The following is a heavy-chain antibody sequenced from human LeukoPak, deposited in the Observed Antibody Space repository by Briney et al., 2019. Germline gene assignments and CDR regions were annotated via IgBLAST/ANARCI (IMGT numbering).Heavy chain of an antibody. D-gene: IGHD1-26*01. CDR3: ARLGGKWELLPWYAFDI. J-gene: IGHJ3*02. CDR1: GGSISSGDYY. Sequence: PSETLSLTCTVSGGSISSGDYYWSWLRQPPGKGLEWIGYIYYSGSTYYNPSLKSRVTISVDTSKNQFSLKLSSVTAADTAVYYCARLGGKWELLPWYAFDIWGQGTMVTVSS. CDR2: IYYSGST. V-gene: IGHV4-30-4*01.